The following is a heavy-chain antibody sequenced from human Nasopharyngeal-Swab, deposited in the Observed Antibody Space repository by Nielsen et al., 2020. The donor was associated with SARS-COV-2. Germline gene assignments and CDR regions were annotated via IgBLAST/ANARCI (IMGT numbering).Heavy chain of an antibody. CDR3: ASDLSGRDDN. CDR1: GFTFSNYW. D-gene: IGHD6-19*01. V-gene: IGHV3-74*01. J-gene: IGHJ4*02. CDR2: SNEDGSIT. Sequence: GESLKISCAASGFTFSNYWMHWVRQAPGKGLEWVSRSNEDGSITSYADSVKGRFAISRDNAKNTLYPQMNSLRAEDTAVYFCASDLSGRDDNWGQGTLVTVAA.